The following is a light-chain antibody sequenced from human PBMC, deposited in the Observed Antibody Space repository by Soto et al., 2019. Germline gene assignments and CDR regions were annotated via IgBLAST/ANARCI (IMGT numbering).Light chain of an antibody. V-gene: IGLV2-14*01. CDR2: EVS. CDR1: SSDVGRYNY. Sequence: QSALTQRASVSGSPGQSITISCTGTSSDVGRYNYVSWYQQHPGKAPKLMIYEVSNRPSGVSNRFSGSKSGNTASLTISGLQAEDEADYYCSSYTSSSTPWVFGGGTKLTVL. J-gene: IGLJ3*02. CDR3: SSYTSSSTPWV.